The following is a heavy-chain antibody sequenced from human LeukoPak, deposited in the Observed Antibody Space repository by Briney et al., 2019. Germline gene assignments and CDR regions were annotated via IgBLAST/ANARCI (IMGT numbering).Heavy chain of an antibody. J-gene: IGHJ4*02. D-gene: IGHD5-12*01. V-gene: IGHV4-59*01. CDR1: GDPISNYY. Sequence: PSETLSLTCTVSGDPISNYYWSWIRQLPGKGLEWIGYISYSGSTYYNPSLKSRVTISVDTSKNQFPLKLSSVTAADTAVYYCARDARVAANYYFDSWGQGTLVTVSS. CDR3: ARDARVAANYYFDS. CDR2: ISYSGST.